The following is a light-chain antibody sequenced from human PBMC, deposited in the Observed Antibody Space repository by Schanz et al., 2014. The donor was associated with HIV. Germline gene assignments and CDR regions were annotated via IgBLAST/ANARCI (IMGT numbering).Light chain of an antibody. Sequence: EIVLAQSPGTLSLSPGERATLSCRASQTINRNYLAWYQQKPGLAPRLLIYGASSRATGIPDRFSGSGFGTDFTLTINRVEPADFAVYYCQQYGSSPPITFGQGTRLEI. CDR1: QTINRNY. V-gene: IGKV3-20*01. CDR2: GAS. J-gene: IGKJ5*01. CDR3: QQYGSSPPIT.